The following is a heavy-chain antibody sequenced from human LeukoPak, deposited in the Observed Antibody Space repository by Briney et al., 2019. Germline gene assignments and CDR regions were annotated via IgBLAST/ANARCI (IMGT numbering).Heavy chain of an antibody. V-gene: IGHV4-39*01. CDR1: GGSISSSSYY. J-gene: IGHJ6*03. CDR3: ARVVPGYSSSWYSSDYYYYMDV. CDR2: IYYSGST. Sequence: SETLSLTCTVSGGSISSSSYYWGWIRQPPGKGLEWIGSIYYSGSTYYNPSLKSRVTISVDTSKNQFSLKLSSVTAADAAVYYCARVVPGYSSSWYSSDYYYYMDVWGKGITVTVSS. D-gene: IGHD6-13*01.